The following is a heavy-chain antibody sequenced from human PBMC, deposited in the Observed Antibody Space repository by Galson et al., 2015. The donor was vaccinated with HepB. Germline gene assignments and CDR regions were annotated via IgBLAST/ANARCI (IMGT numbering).Heavy chain of an antibody. CDR1: GFTFSDYT. CDR3: ARGPDWEFDY. D-gene: IGHD3/OR15-3a*01. J-gene: IGHJ4*02. V-gene: IGHV3-21*01. CDR2: ISSTSSYI. Sequence: SLRLSCAASGFTFSDYTMNWIRQAPGQGLEWVSSISSTSSYIYYAHSVEGRFTISRDNAKNSLFLQMSSLGVGDTAVYYCARGPDWEFDYWGQGTLVTVSS.